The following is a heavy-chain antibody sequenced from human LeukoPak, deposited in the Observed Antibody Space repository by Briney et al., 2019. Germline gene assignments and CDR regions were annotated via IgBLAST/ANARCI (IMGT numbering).Heavy chain of an antibody. V-gene: IGHV3-11*05. CDR3: ARDSEALLWFGEYSPSV. CDR2: ISSCSSNT. Sequence: GGSLSLSCAVSGFTFSDYYMIWLGQAPGKELHWVSYISSCSSNTNYADAVKGRFTISRDNAKNPLYLQMTSLRAEDTAVYYCARDSEALLWFGEYSPSVWGQGTTVTVSS. D-gene: IGHD3-10*01. CDR1: GFTFSDYY. J-gene: IGHJ6*02.